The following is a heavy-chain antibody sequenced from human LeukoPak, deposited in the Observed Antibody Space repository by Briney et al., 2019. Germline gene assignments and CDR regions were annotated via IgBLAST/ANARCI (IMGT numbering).Heavy chain of an antibody. D-gene: IGHD3-10*01. CDR1: GFTFSNAW. J-gene: IGHJ4*02. CDR3: ITEVRGPQGY. Sequence: GGSLRLSCAASGFTFSNAWMSWVRQAPGKGLEWVSRIQSKSDGGTTDYAAPVKGRFTISRDDSKNTLYLQLNSLKTEDTAVYYCITEVRGPQGYWGQGTLVTVSS. V-gene: IGHV3-15*01. CDR2: IQSKSDGGTT.